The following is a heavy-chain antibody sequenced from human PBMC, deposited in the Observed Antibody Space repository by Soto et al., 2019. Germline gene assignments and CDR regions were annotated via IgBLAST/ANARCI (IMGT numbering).Heavy chain of an antibody. CDR2: IYHSWST. D-gene: IGHD4-17*01. CDR3: ARGNHGHYGYGMDV. V-gene: IGHV4-30-2*01. J-gene: IGHJ6*02. CDR1: GGSISSGGYS. Sequence: QLQLQESGSGLVKPSQTLSLTCAVSGGSISSGGYSWSWIRQPPGKDLEWIGYIYHSWSTYYNPSRKSRVTISVDRSKNQFSLKLSSVTAEDTAVYYCARGNHGHYGYGMDVWGQGTRVTVSS.